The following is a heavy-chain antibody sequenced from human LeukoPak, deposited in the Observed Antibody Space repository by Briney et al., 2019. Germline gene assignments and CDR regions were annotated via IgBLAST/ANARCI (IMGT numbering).Heavy chain of an antibody. CDR3: ARGGPYYYDSSGYFDY. J-gene: IGHJ4*02. CDR2: IKQDGSEK. V-gene: IGHV3-7*01. Sequence: GGSLRLSCAASGFTFSSYWMSCVRQAPGNGLEWLANIKQDGSEKYYVDSVKGRFTISRDNAKNSLYLQMNSLRAEDTAVYYCARGGPYYYDSSGYFDYWGQGTLVTVSS. CDR1: GFTFSSYW. D-gene: IGHD3-22*01.